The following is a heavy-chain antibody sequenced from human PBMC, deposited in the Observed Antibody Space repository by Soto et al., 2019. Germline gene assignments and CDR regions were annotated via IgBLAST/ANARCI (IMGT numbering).Heavy chain of an antibody. J-gene: IGHJ6*02. CDR3: ASDRDYYYYGMDV. CDR1: GFTFSSYW. V-gene: IGHV3-74*01. CDR2: INSDGSST. Sequence: GGSLRLSCAASGFTFSSYWMHWVRQAPGKGLVWVSRINSDGSSTSYADSVKGRFTISRDNAKNTLYLQMNSLRAEDTAVYYCASDRDYYYYGMDVWGQGTTVTVSS.